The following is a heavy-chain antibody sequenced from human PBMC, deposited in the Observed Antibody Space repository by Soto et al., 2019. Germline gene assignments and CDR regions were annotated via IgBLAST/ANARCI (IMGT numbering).Heavy chain of an antibody. CDR3: AKDRWYLVPAVPSGYYYYGMDV. V-gene: IGHV3-30*18. J-gene: IGHJ6*02. CDR2: ISYDGSNK. Sequence: QVQLVESGGGVVQPGRSLRLSCAASGFTFSSYGMHWVRQAPGKGLEWVAVISYDGSNKYYADSVKGRFTISRDNSKNTLYLQMNSLRAEDTAVYYCAKDRWYLVPAVPSGYYYYGMDVWGQGTTVTVSS. CDR1: GFTFSSYG. D-gene: IGHD2-2*01.